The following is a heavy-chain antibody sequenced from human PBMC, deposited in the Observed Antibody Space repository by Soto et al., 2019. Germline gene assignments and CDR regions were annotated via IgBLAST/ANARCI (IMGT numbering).Heavy chain of an antibody. Sequence: SETLSLTCTVSGGSISSYYWSWIRQPPGKGLEWIGYIYYSGSTNYNPSLKSRVTISVDTSKNQFSLKLSSVTAADTAVYYCARDIHTVTTRWFDPWGQGTLVTVS. J-gene: IGHJ5*02. CDR1: GGSISSYY. CDR2: IYYSGST. CDR3: ARDIHTVTTRWFDP. D-gene: IGHD4-17*01. V-gene: IGHV4-59*01.